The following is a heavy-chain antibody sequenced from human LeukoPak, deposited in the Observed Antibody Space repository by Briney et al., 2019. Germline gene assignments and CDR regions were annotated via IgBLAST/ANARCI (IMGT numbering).Heavy chain of an antibody. J-gene: IGHJ3*02. CDR1: GYTFTSYG. CDR3: ATIEGGGSYRGNAFDI. V-gene: IGHV1-18*01. CDR2: ISAYNGNT. Sequence: GASVKVSCKASGYTFTSYGISWVRQAPGQGLEWMGWISAYNGNTNYAQKLQGRVTMTTDTSTSTAYMELRSLRSDDTAVYYCATIEGGGSYRGNAFDIWGQGTMVTVSS. D-gene: IGHD1-26*01.